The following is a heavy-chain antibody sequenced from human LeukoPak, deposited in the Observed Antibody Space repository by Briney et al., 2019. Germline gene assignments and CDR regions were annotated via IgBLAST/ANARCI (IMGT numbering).Heavy chain of an antibody. V-gene: IGHV4-61*02. J-gene: IGHJ4*02. D-gene: IGHD6-19*01. Sequence: SETLSLTCTVSGGSISSGSYYWSWIRQPAGKGLEWIGRIYTSGSTNYNPSLKSRVTISVDTSKNQFSLKLSSVTAADTAVYYCARARIAVTQLFDYWGQGTLVTVSS. CDR2: IYTSGST. CDR3: ARARIAVTQLFDY. CDR1: GGSISSGSYY.